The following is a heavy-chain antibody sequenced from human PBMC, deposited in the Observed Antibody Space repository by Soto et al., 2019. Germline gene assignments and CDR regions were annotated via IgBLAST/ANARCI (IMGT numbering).Heavy chain of an antibody. CDR3: AVPAAGRYYYYYGMDV. CDR2: INAGNGNT. J-gene: IGHJ6*02. V-gene: IGHV1-3*01. D-gene: IGHD6-13*01. CDR1: GYTFTSYA. Sequence: QVQLVQSGAEVKKPGASVKVSCKASGYTFTSYAMHWVRQAPGQRLEWMGWINAGNGNTKYSQKFKGRVTITRDTSASTAYMELSSLRSEDTAVYYCAVPAAGRYYYYYGMDVWGQGTTVTVSS.